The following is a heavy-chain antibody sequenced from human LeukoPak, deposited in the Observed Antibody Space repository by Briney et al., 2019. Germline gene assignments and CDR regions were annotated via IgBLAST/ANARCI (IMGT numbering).Heavy chain of an antibody. J-gene: IGHJ3*02. Sequence: GGSLRLSCAASGLTFSSYNMNWVRQAPGKGLEWVSSISSSSSYIYYADSVKGRITISRDNAKNSLYLQMSSLRAEDTAVYYCARGFGGNTFGGLIVIGTDAFDIWGQGTMVTVSS. D-gene: IGHD3-16*02. CDR3: ARGFGGNTFGGLIVIGTDAFDI. CDR2: ISSSSSYI. CDR1: GLTFSSYN. V-gene: IGHV3-21*01.